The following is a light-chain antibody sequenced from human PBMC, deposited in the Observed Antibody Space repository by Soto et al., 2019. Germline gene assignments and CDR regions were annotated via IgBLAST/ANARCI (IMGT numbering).Light chain of an antibody. CDR2: DTS. CDR1: RSISRY. CDR3: QQSDSTPLT. Sequence: DIQSSQSPASLPASVGDRATMTCRATRSISRYLSWYQQKPGKAPNLLIYDTSTLQSGVPSRFSGSGSGTDFSLTISSLQPEDFATYYCQQSDSTPLTFGRGTKVDIK. V-gene: IGKV1-39*01. J-gene: IGKJ1*01.